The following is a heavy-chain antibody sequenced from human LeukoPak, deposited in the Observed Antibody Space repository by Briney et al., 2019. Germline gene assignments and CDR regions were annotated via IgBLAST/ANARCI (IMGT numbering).Heavy chain of an antibody. Sequence: PGGSLRLSCAASGVTSNYFTWVRQAPGKGLEWGSVIYNGGTTSYALSVKCRFTISTHNSNSTLFLYLQMNSLRTDDTAVYYCAGGGEAARSLHYWGQGTLVTVSS. J-gene: IGHJ4*02. CDR3: AGGGEAARSLHY. V-gene: IGHV3-53*04. CDR1: GVTSNY. D-gene: IGHD6-6*01. CDR2: IYNGGTT.